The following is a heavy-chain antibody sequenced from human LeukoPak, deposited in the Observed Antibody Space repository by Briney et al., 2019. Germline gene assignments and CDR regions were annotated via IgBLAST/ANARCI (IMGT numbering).Heavy chain of an antibody. J-gene: IGHJ4*02. D-gene: IGHD2-15*01. Sequence: GGSLRLSCAASGFTFNSYGMNWVRQAPGKGLEWVSSISSSSNYIYYAVSVQGRFTISRDNAKNSLYLQMNNLRAEDTAVYYCAKQLGYCSDGSCYFPYWGQGTLVTVSS. CDR1: GFTFNSYG. CDR3: AKQLGYCSDGSCYFPY. V-gene: IGHV3-21*01. CDR2: ISSSSNYI.